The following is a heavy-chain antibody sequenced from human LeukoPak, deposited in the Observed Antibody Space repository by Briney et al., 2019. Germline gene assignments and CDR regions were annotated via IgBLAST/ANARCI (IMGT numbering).Heavy chain of an antibody. CDR1: GVSLFSYY. J-gene: IGHJ4*02. CDR2: VHYSGST. V-gene: IGHV4-59*08. Sequence: PSETLSLTCSVSGVSLFSYYWNWIRQPPGKGLEWIGYVHYSGSTNYNPSLKSRVTISVDTSKSQFSLKLSSATAADTAVYYCATGRSIRYFDYWGQGTLLTVSS. D-gene: IGHD3-9*01. CDR3: ATGRSIRYFDY.